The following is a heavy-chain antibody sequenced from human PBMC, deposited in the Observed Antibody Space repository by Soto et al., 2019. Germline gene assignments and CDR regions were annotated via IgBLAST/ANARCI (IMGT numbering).Heavy chain of an antibody. D-gene: IGHD3-22*01. J-gene: IGHJ5*01. CDR2: ISYSASS. Sequence: QVQLQESGPRLVKPSQTLSLTCNVSGGSISSGGYYWNWIRQVPGRGLEWIGYISYSASSFYNPSPESRISVSIDTSGNQFTLTLSSMTAADTAVYFCSRAQTSYYDISAYAKQAFHFDSWGQGTLVTVSS. CDR1: GGSISSGGYY. CDR3: SRAQTSYYDISAYAKQAFHFDS. V-gene: IGHV4-31*03.